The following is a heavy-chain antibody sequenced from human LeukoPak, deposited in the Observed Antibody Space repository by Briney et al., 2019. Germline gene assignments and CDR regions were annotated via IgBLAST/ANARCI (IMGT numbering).Heavy chain of an antibody. J-gene: IGHJ4*02. CDR3: ARHTDFWSGYYHYFDY. D-gene: IGHD3-3*01. V-gene: IGHV4-39*01. CDR1: GGSISSSSYY. Sequence: SETLSLTCTVSGGSISSSSYYWGWIRQPPGKGLEWIGSIYYSGSTYYNPSLKSRVTISVDTSRNQFSLKLNSVTAADTAMYYCARHTDFWSGYYHYFDYWGQGTLVTVSS. CDR2: IYYSGST.